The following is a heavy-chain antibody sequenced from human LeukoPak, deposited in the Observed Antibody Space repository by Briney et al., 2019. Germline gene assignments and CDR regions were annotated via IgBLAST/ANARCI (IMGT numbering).Heavy chain of an antibody. CDR2: IYHSGST. CDR1: GTSTRTYY. Sequence: PSETLSLTCTVSGTSTRTYYWSWIRQPPGKGLEWIGFIYHSGSTDYNPSLKSRGTISVDTSKNQFSLKLSSVTAADTAVYYCARTNYYGSGSYYPDLWGQGTLVTVSS. CDR3: ARTNYYGSGSYYPDL. D-gene: IGHD3-10*01. J-gene: IGHJ5*02. V-gene: IGHV4-59*08.